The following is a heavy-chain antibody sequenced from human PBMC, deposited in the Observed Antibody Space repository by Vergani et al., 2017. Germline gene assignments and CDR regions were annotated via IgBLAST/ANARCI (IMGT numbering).Heavy chain of an antibody. CDR2: ISYDGSNK. J-gene: IGHJ6*02. CDR1: GFTFSSYA. D-gene: IGHD2-15*01. Sequence: QVQLVESGGGVVKPGRSLRLSCAASGFTFSSYAMHWVRQAPGKGLEWVAVISYDGSNKYYADSVKGRFTISRDNSKNTLYLQMNSLRAEDTAVYYCARDWGYCSGGSCYSFNYYYGMDVWGQGP. V-gene: IGHV3-30-3*01. CDR3: ARDWGYCSGGSCYSFNYYYGMDV.